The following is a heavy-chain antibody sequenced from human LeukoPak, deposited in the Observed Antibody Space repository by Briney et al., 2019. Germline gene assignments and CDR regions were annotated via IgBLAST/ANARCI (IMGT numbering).Heavy chain of an antibody. CDR1: GGTFSSYA. V-gene: IGHV1-69*06. J-gene: IGHJ4*02. Sequence: SVKVSCKSSGGTFSSYAISWVRQAPGQGHEWMGGIIPIFGTANYAQKFQGRVTITADKSTSTAYMELSSLRSEDTAVYYCARDRGYSGYDPFDYWGQGTLVTVSS. CDR2: IIPIFGTA. D-gene: IGHD5-12*01. CDR3: ARDRGYSGYDPFDY.